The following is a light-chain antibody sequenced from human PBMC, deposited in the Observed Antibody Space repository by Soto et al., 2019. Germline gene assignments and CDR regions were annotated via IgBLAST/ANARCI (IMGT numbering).Light chain of an antibody. V-gene: IGKV3-15*01. CDR1: QSVSSN. CDR2: GAS. J-gene: IGKJ4*01. CDR3: QQYNNWPPN. Sequence: EIVMTQSPATLSVSPGERATVSCRASQSVSSNLAWYQQKPGQAPRLLIYGASTRATGIPARFSGSGSGTEFTLTISSLQSEDFAVYYCQQYNNWPPNFGGGTKVEIK.